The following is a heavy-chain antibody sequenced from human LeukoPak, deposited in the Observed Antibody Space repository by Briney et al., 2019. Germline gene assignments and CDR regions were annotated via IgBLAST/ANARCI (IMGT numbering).Heavy chain of an antibody. V-gene: IGHV1-18*01. D-gene: IGHD5-18*01. CDR2: ISPYNGNT. J-gene: IGHJ5*02. CDR1: GDIFTSYG. CDR3: ARDRVGGYTYGGNWFDP. Sequence: ASVKVSCKTSGDIFTSYGISWVRQTPGQGLESMGWISPYNGNTKYAQKFQGRVTMTTDTSTSTVYMELRSLRSDDTAVYYCARDRVGGYTYGGNWFDPWGQGTLVTVSS.